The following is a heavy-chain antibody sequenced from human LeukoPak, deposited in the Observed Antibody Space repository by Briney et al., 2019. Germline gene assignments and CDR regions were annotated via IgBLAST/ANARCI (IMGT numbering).Heavy chain of an antibody. CDR1: GGSFSGYY. CDR3: ARGFGGSSD. CDR2: INHSGST. D-gene: IGHD1-26*01. V-gene: IGHV4-34*01. Sequence: SETLSLTCAVYGGSFSGYYWSWIRQPPGKGLEWIGEINHSGSTNYNPSLKSRVTISVDPSKNQFSLKLSSVTAADTAVYYCARGFGGSSDWGQGTLVTVSS. J-gene: IGHJ4*02.